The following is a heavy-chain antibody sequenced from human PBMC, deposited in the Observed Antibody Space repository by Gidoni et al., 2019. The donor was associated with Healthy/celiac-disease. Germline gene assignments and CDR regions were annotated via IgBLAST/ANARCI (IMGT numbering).Heavy chain of an antibody. Sequence: QVQLVQSGAEVKKPGSSVKVSCKASGGTFSSYTISWVRQAPGQGLEWMGRIIPILGIANYAQKFQGRVTITADKSTSTAYMELSSLRSEDTAVYYCAREHSVGLMSFDYWGQGTLVTVSS. CDR1: GGTFSSYT. D-gene: IGHD1-26*01. CDR2: IIPILGIA. CDR3: AREHSVGLMSFDY. V-gene: IGHV1-69*08. J-gene: IGHJ4*02.